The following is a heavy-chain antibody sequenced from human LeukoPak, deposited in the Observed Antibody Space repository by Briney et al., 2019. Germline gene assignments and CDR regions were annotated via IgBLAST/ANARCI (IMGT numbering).Heavy chain of an antibody. V-gene: IGHV3-48*01. CDR3: ARDQGPYYYDSSGFQH. J-gene: IGHJ1*01. CDR2: ISSSSSTI. D-gene: IGHD3-22*01. Sequence: GGSLRLSCAASGFTFSSYSMNWVRQAPGKGLEWVSYISSSSSTIYYADSVKGRFTISRDNAKNSLYLQMNSLRAEDTAVYYCARDQGPYYYDSSGFQHWGQGTLVTVSS. CDR1: GFTFSSYS.